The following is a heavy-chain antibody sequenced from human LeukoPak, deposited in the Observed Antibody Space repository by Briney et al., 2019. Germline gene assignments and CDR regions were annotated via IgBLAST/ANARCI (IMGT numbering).Heavy chain of an antibody. CDR3: VREDTPATANY. CDR1: GFNFANHA. J-gene: IGHJ4*02. V-gene: IGHV3-23*01. D-gene: IGHD2-21*02. Sequence: QAGGSLRLSCAASGFNFANHAMSWVRQTAGKELEWVSAISGGGDITYYADSVKGRFTISRDNSKDTLFLQMHSLRPGDTAVYYCVREDTPATANYWGQGTLVTISS. CDR2: ISGGGDIT.